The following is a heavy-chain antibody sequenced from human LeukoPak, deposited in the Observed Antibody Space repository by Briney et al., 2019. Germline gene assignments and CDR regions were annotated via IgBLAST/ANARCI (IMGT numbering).Heavy chain of an antibody. CDR3: ARHDNAVHCSGGSGSVLGAYMDV. V-gene: IGHV5-51*01. D-gene: IGHD2-15*01. Sequence: PGGSLTTSCKASGYSFTSYWIGWVRQMPGKGLGWMGIIYPGDSDTTSSPSIQGQLTISADKSISTAYLQWSSMKASDTAMYYCARHDNAVHCSGGSGSVLGAYMDVWGKGTTVTVSS. CDR1: GYSFTSYW. CDR2: IYPGDSDT. J-gene: IGHJ6*03.